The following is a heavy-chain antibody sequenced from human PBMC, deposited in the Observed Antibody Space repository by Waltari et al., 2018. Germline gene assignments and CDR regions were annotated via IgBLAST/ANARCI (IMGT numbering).Heavy chain of an antibody. D-gene: IGHD6-13*01. V-gene: IGHV3-23*01. Sequence: EVQLLESGGGLVQPGGSLRLSCAASGFTFISYAMSWVRQAPGKGRGWVSRMSGPCLTTFYADSVKGRFSISRDNSKNTLYLQINGLRADDTAVYYCAKVGGIAAAEFQFDFWGRGTLVTVSS. CDR1: GFTFISYA. J-gene: IGHJ4*02. CDR3: AKVGGIAAAEFQFDF. CDR2: MSGPCLTT.